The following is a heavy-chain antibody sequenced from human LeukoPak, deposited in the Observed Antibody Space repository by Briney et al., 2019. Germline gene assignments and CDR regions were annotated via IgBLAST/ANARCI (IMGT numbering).Heavy chain of an antibody. D-gene: IGHD6-13*01. CDR3: ASGLAAAGTPGMDV. CDR2: MNPNSGNT. Sequence: ASVTVSCKASGYTFTSYDINWVRQATGQGLEWMGWMNPNSGNTGYAQKFQGRVTMTRNTSISTAYMELSSLRSEDTAVYYCASGLAAAGTPGMDVWGQGTTVTVSS. J-gene: IGHJ6*02. V-gene: IGHV1-8*01. CDR1: GYTFTSYD.